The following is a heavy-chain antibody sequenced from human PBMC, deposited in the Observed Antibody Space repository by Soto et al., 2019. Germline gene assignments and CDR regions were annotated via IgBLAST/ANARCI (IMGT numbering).Heavy chain of an antibody. CDR2: ISGSGFKK. CDR3: AKNQGVELVPLATVDWFDP. J-gene: IGHJ5*02. CDR1: GFIFENFS. V-gene: IGHV3-23*01. D-gene: IGHD1-26*01. Sequence: GSLRLSCAASGFIFENFSMSWVRQAPGKGLEWISSISGSGFKKYYADSVKGRFTISRDNSKSTVYLELNNLSAEDTAVYHCAKNQGVELVPLATVDWFDPWGQGSVVTVSS.